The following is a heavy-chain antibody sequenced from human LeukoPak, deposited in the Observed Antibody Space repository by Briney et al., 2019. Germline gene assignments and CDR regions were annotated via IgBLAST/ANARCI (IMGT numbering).Heavy chain of an antibody. D-gene: IGHD1-26*01. V-gene: IGHV4-59*01. J-gene: IGHJ4*02. CDR2: IYYSGST. CDR3: ARDRRKLGLDY. CDR1: GGSISSYY. Sequence: PSETLSLTCTVSGGSISSYYWSWIRQPPGKGLEWSGYIYYSGSTNYNPSLKSRVTISVDTSKNQFSLKLSSVTAADTAVYYCARDRRKLGLDYWGQGTLVTVSS.